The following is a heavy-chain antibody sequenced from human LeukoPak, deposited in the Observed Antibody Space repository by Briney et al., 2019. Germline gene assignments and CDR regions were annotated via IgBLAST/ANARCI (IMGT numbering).Heavy chain of an antibody. D-gene: IGHD4-17*01. V-gene: IGHV4-59*01. Sequence: PSETLSLTCTVSGGSISSYYWSWIRQPPGKGLEWIGYIYYSGSTNYNPSLKSRVTISVDTSKNQFSLKLSSVTAADTAAYYCARDRGDSTPFDYWGQGTLVTVSS. CDR1: GGSISSYY. CDR2: IYYSGST. J-gene: IGHJ4*02. CDR3: ARDRGDSTPFDY.